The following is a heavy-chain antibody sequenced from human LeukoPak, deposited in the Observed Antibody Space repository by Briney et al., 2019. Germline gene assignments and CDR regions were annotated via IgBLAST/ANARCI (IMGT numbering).Heavy chain of an antibody. CDR1: GYTFISYG. CDR2: ISPENGDT. Sequence: ASVKVSCKASGYTFISYGLSWVRQAPGQGLEWMGWISPENGDTNYAQTFQDRVTMTTHTSTNTAYMELRSLTSDDTAVYFCARVFGYYYSYMDVWGKGTTVIISS. J-gene: IGHJ6*03. V-gene: IGHV1-18*01. D-gene: IGHD3-16*01. CDR3: ARVFGYYYSYMDV.